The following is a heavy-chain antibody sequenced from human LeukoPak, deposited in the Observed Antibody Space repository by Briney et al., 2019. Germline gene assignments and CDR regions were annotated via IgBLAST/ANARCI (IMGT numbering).Heavy chain of an antibody. CDR2: IYSGGST. CDR1: GFTVSSNY. J-gene: IGHJ4*02. D-gene: IGHD3-9*01. CDR3: ARGIAESYDILTGYYGGFDY. Sequence: GGSLRLSCAASGFTVSSNYMSWVRQAPGKGLEWVSVIYSGGSTYYADSVKGRFTISRDNAKKSLYLQMNSLRAEDTAVYYCARGIAESYDILTGYYGGFDYWGQGTLVTVSS. V-gene: IGHV3-53*01.